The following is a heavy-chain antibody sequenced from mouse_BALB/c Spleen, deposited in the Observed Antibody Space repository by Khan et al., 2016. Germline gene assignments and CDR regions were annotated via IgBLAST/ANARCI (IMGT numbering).Heavy chain of an antibody. CDR1: GYSITSGYS. J-gene: IGHJ4*01. CDR2: IHYSGNT. D-gene: IGHD1-1*01. CDR3: ARRNYGSNYEKDYAMDY. V-gene: IGHV3-1*02. Sequence: EVQLQESGPDLVKPSQSLSLTCTVTGYSITSGYSWHWIRQFPGNKLEWMGYIHYSGNTNYNPSLKSRISITRDTSKNQFFLQLNSVTTEDTATYYCARRNYGSNYEKDYAMDYWGQGTSVTVSS.